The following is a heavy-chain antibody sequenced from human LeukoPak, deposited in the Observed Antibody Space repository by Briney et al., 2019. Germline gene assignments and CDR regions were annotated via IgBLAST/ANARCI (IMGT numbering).Heavy chain of an antibody. Sequence: SETLSLTCTVSGGSISSSSYYWGWIRRPPGKGLEWIGSIYYSGSTHYNPSLKSRVTISVDTSKNQFSLKLSSVTAADTAVYYCARLMDTAMVPWYFDLWGRGTLVTVSS. V-gene: IGHV4-39*07. CDR2: IYYSGST. J-gene: IGHJ2*01. CDR3: ARLMDTAMVPWYFDL. D-gene: IGHD5-18*01. CDR1: GGSISSSSYY.